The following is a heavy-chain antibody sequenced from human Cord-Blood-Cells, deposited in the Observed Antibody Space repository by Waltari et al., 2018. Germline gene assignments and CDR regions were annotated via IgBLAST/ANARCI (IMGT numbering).Heavy chain of an antibody. CDR2: IYHSGRT. Sequence: QVQLQESGPGLVKPSETLSLTCAVSGYSISSGYYWGWIRQPPGKGLEWIGSIYHSGRTYSNPSLKSRVTISVDTSKNQFSLKLSSVTAADTAVYYCARAHTGSYYVGGMDVWGQGTTVTVSS. D-gene: IGHD1-26*01. CDR1: GYSISSGYY. V-gene: IGHV4-38-2*01. J-gene: IGHJ6*02. CDR3: ARAHTGSYYVGGMDV.